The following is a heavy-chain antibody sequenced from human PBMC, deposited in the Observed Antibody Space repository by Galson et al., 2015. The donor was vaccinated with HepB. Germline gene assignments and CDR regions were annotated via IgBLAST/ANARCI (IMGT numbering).Heavy chain of an antibody. CDR2: IYYSGST. J-gene: IGHJ4*02. V-gene: IGHV4-31*03. Sequence: TLSLTCTVSGGSISSGGYYWSWIRQHPGKGLEWIGYIYYSGSTYYNPSLKSRVTISVDTSKNQFSLKLSSVTAADTAVYYCASIVVVAAAVDYWGQGTLVTVSS. CDR3: ASIVVVAAAVDY. CDR1: GGSISSGGYY. D-gene: IGHD2-15*01.